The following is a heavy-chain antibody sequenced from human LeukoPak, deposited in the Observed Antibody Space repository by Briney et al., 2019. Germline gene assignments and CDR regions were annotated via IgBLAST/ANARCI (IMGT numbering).Heavy chain of an antibody. J-gene: IGHJ4*02. V-gene: IGHV3-23*01. CDR3: AKGKYSSGGVPDY. CDR2: ISGGGEST. D-gene: IGHD6-19*01. Sequence: PGGSLRLSCVASGFTFSSHAMNWVRQAPGKGLEWVSSISGGGESTYYADSVKGRFTVSRDNSKNTLYLQINSLRGEDTAVYYCAKGKYSSGGVPDYWGQGTLVTVSS. CDR1: GFTFSSHA.